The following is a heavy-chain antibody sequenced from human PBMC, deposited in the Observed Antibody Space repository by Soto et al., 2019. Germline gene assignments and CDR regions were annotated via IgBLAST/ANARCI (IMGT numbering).Heavy chain of an antibody. D-gene: IGHD2-8*01. Sequence: QVQLVESGGGVVQPGRSLRLSCAASGFTFSSYGMHWVRQAPGKGLEWVAVIWYDGSNKYYADSVKGRFTISRDNSKNTLYLQMNSLRAEDTAVYYCARDGRGVDCTTPDVWCQGTTVTVSS. J-gene: IGHJ6*02. CDR1: GFTFSSYG. CDR2: IWYDGSNK. V-gene: IGHV3-33*01. CDR3: ARDGRGVDCTTPDV.